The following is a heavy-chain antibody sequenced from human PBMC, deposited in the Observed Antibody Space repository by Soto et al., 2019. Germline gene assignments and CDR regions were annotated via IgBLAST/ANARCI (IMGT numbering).Heavy chain of an antibody. CDR1: EFTFNSYA. CDR3: AKQLGAHFDY. Sequence: EVQLLESGGGLVQPGGSLRLSCAASEFTFNSYAMNWVRQAPGKGLEWVSTISGSGGSTYYADSVKGRFTISRDNSKNTLQLQMNSLRAEDTAVYYCAKQLGAHFDYWGQGTLVTVSS. D-gene: IGHD1-1*01. J-gene: IGHJ4*02. V-gene: IGHV3-23*01. CDR2: ISGSGGST.